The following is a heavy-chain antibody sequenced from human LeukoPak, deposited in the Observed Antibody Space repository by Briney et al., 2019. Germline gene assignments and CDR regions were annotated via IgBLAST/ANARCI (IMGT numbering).Heavy chain of an antibody. Sequence: SVXXXXKASXXTFXGXYMHWVRQAPGQGLEWMGRINPNSGGTNYAQKFQGRVTMTRDTSISTAYMELSRLRSDDTAVYYCATHRIVDTAMVTQNWGQGTLVTVSS. CDR1: XXTFXGXY. V-gene: IGHV1-2*06. J-gene: IGHJ4*02. D-gene: IGHD5-18*01. CDR2: INPNSGGT. CDR3: ATHRIVDTAMVTQN.